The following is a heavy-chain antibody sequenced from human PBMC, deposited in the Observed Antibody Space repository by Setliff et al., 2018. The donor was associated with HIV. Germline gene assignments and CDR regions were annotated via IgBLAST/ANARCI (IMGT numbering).Heavy chain of an antibody. V-gene: IGHV3-48*03. J-gene: IGHJ6*02. Sequence: SCKAFGYTFSTNAIHWVRQAPGKGLEWVSYISSSGSTIYYADSVKGRFTISRDNAKNSLYLQMNSLRAEDTAVYYCARDDSNYRQHGMDVWGQGTTVTVSS. D-gene: IGHD4-4*01. CDR2: ISSSGSTI. CDR1: GYTFSTNA. CDR3: ARDDSNYRQHGMDV.